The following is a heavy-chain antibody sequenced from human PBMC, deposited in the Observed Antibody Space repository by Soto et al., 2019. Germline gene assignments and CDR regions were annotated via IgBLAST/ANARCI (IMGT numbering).Heavy chain of an antibody. Sequence: EVQLVESGGGLVQPGGSLRLSCAASGFTVNSIHMGWVRQAPGKGLEWVSFMYSGGGTYYTDSVKGRFTISRDNSENTLCLEMNSLRDEDTAVYYCARTLIRYYIDYWGQGALVTVSS. J-gene: IGHJ4*02. CDR3: ARTLIRYYIDY. CDR1: GFTVNSIH. V-gene: IGHV3-66*01. D-gene: IGHD3-16*01. CDR2: MYSGGGT.